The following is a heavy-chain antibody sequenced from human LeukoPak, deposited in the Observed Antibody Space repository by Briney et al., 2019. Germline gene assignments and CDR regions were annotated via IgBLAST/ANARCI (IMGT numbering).Heavy chain of an antibody. CDR3: ARVGHYYDSSGYHHQVSPYYFDY. D-gene: IGHD3-22*01. J-gene: IGHJ4*02. V-gene: IGHV4-59*01. Sequence: PSETLSLTCTVSGGSIGSYYWSWIRQPSWKGLEWIGYIYYSGSTNYNPSLKSRVTISVDTSKNQFFLKLSSVTAADTAVYYCARVGHYYDSSGYHHQVSPYYFDYWGQGTLVTVSS. CDR2: IYYSGST. CDR1: GGSIGSYY.